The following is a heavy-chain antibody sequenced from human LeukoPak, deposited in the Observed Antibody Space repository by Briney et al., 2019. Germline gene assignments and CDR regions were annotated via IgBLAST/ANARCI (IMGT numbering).Heavy chain of an antibody. CDR1: GFTFSSYA. J-gene: IGHJ4*02. Sequence: PGGSLRLSCAASGFTFSSYAMHWVRQAPGKGLEWVAVISYDGSNKYYADSVKGRFTISRDNSKNTLYLQMNSLRAEDTAVYYCATAPAGGYWGQGTLVTVSS. V-gene: IGHV3-30*04. D-gene: IGHD1-14*01. CDR2: ISYDGSNK. CDR3: ATAPAGGY.